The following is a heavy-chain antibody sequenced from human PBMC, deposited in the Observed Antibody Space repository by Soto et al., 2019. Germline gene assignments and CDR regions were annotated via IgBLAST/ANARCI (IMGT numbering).Heavy chain of an antibody. CDR3: AKGGTYYYDSSGYGSAFDI. CDR1: GFTFSSYA. D-gene: IGHD3-22*01. J-gene: IGHJ3*02. CDR2: ISGSGGST. Sequence: GGSLRLSCAASGFTFSSYAMSWVRQAPGKGLECVSAISGSGGSTYYADSVKGRFTISRDNSKNTLYLQMNSLRAEDTAVYYCAKGGTYYYDSSGYGSAFDIWGQGTMVTVSS. V-gene: IGHV3-23*01.